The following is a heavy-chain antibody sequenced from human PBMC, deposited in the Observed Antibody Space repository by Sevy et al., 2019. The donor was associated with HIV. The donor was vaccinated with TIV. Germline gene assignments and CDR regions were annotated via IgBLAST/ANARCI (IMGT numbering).Heavy chain of an antibody. J-gene: IGHJ4*02. CDR2: FDPEDGET. CDR3: ATHRGVYDSSGYSY. CDR1: GYTLTELS. Sequence: ASVKVSCKVSGYTLTELSMHWVRQAPGKGLEWMGGFDPEDGETIYAQKFQGRVTMTEDTSIDTAYMELSSLRSEDTAVYYCATHRGVYDSSGYSYWGQGTLVTVSS. D-gene: IGHD3-22*01. V-gene: IGHV1-24*01.